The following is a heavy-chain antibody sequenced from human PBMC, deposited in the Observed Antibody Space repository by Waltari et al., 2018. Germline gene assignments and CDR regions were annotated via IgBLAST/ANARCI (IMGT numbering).Heavy chain of an antibody. CDR1: GGSISSYY. CDR2: IYYSGST. J-gene: IGHJ1*01. Sequence: QVQLQESGPGLVKPSETLSLTCTVSGGSISSYYWSWLRQPPGKGLEWIGYIYYSGSTNYNPSLKSRVTISVDTSKNQFSLKLSSVTAADTAVYYCAREGGYCSGGSCPGAEYFQHWGQGTLVTVSS. D-gene: IGHD2-15*01. CDR3: AREGGYCSGGSCPGAEYFQH. V-gene: IGHV4-59*01.